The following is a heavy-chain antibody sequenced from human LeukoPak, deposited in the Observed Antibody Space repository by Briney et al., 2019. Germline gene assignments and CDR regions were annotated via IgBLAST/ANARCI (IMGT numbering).Heavy chain of an antibody. Sequence: GGSLRLSCAASGFTFSKFPMGWVRQAPGRGLEWVSAISGSGGSTYYADSVKGRFTISRDNSKNTLYLQMNSLRAEDTAVYYCAKDAFTVRGIFDYWGQGTLVTVSS. CDR2: ISGSGGST. J-gene: IGHJ4*02. CDR1: GFTFSKFP. V-gene: IGHV3-23*01. D-gene: IGHD3-10*01. CDR3: AKDAFTVRGIFDY.